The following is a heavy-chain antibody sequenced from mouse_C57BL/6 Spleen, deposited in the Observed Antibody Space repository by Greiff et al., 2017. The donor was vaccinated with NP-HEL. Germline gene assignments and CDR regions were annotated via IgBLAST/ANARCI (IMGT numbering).Heavy chain of an antibody. Sequence: QQSGAELVRPGASVKLSCTASGFNIKDDDMHWVKQRPEQGLEWIGWIDPENGDTEYASKVQGKATITADTSSNTAYLQLSSLTSEDTAVYYCTTDGYWGQGTLVTVSA. J-gene: IGHJ3*02. CDR1: GFNIKDDD. CDR3: TTDGY. V-gene: IGHV14-4*01. CDR2: IDPENGDT.